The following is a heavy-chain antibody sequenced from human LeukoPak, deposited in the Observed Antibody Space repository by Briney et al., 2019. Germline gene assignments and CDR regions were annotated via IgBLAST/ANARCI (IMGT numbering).Heavy chain of an antibody. CDR3: ARHGQQLENNAFDM. J-gene: IGHJ3*02. CDR1: SASFSSYY. Sequence: NSSETLSPTCTVSSASFSSYYWSWIRQPPGKGLEWIGYSRNSGFTKYNASLKSRVTISIDTSQNQFSLKLTSVTAADTAVYYCARHGQQLENNAFDMWGQGTMVTVSS. D-gene: IGHD6-13*01. V-gene: IGHV4-59*08. CDR2: SRNSGFT.